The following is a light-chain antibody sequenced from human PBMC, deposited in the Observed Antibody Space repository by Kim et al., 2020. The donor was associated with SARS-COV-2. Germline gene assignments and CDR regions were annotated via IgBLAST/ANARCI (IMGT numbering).Light chain of an antibody. V-gene: IGKV1-9*01. CDR3: QQLKRYPLT. J-gene: IGKJ4*01. CDR2: AAS. CDR1: QDISSY. Sequence: IQLTQSPSSLSASVGDRVTITCRASQDISSYLGWYQQKPGKAPKLLIYAASTLQSGVPSRFSGSGSGTDFTLTISSLQPEDFATYYCQQLKRYPLTFGGRTKVDIK.